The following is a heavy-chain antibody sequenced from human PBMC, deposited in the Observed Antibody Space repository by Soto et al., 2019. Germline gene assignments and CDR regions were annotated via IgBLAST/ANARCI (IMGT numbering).Heavy chain of an antibody. CDR3: ARGTPDI. CDR1: GSTFVSFW. CDR2: IKQDGSKK. Sequence: EVQLVESGGGLVQPGGPRGLSCEALGSTFVSFWFSWVGRAPGKGLGWGANIKQDGSKKKYVASVKGRFTIARDNAKTSLYLQMNSLSAEDTAVYYCARGTPDIWGQGTMVTVSS. J-gene: IGHJ3*02. V-gene: IGHV3-7*01. D-gene: IGHD2-2*01.